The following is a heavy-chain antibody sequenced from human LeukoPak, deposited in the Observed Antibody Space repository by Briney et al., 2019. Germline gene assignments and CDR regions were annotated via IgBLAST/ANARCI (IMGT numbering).Heavy chain of an antibody. D-gene: IGHD2-2*01. CDR2: IYPGDSDT. Sequence: GESMKISCKGSGYSFTSYWNGWLSQMPGKGLEWMGIIYPGDSDTRYSPSFQGQFTISADKSISPACLQSSSLKASDTAMYYCARLRAVVVPAAMEIVGWFDPWGQGTLVTVSS. CDR3: ARLRAVVVPAAMEIVGWFDP. J-gene: IGHJ5*02. CDR1: GYSFTSYW. V-gene: IGHV5-51*01.